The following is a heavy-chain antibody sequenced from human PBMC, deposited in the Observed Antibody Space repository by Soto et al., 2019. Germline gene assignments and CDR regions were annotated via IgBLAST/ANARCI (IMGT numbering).Heavy chain of an antibody. J-gene: IGHJ4*02. CDR1: GFTFSSYA. V-gene: IGHV3-30-3*01. D-gene: IGHD2-15*01. CDR3: ARDGGYCSGGSCYIYGY. CDR2: ISYDGSNK. Sequence: PGGSLRLSCAASGFTFSSYAMHWVRQAPGKGLEWVAVISYDGSNKYYADSVKGRFTISRDNSKNTLYLQMNSLRAEDTAVYYCARDGGYCSGGSCYIYGYWGQGTLVTVS.